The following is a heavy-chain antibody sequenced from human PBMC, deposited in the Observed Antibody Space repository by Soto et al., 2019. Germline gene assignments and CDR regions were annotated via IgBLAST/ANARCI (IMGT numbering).Heavy chain of an antibody. CDR2: ISGSGGST. CDR1: YG. D-gene: IGHD2-15*01. CDR3: AKDLWGGYCSGGSCYPDFDY. J-gene: IGHJ4*02. Sequence: YGMLRISKEKGKGLEWVSAISGSGGSTYYADSVKGRFTISRDNSKTTLYLQMNSLRAEDTAVYYCAKDLWGGYCSGGSCYPDFDYWGQGTLVTVSS. V-gene: IGHV3-23*01.